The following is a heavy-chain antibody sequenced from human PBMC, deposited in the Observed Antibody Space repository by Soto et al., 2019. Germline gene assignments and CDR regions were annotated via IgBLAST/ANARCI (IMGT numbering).Heavy chain of an antibody. CDR2: IIPIFGTA. CDR1: GGTFSSYA. D-gene: IGHD6-13*01. Sequence: GASVKVSCKASGGTFSSYAISWVRQAPGQGLEWMGGIIPIFGTANYAQKFQGRVTITADESTSTAYMELSSLRSEDTAVYYCARVSEDHQQLGYYYYYGMDVWGQGTTVTVSS. J-gene: IGHJ6*02. CDR3: ARVSEDHQQLGYYYYYGMDV. V-gene: IGHV1-69*13.